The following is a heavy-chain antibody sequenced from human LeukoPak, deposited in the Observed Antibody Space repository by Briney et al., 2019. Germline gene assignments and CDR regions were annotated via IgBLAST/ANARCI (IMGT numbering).Heavy chain of an antibody. CDR1: GFTFNSYA. Sequence: GGSLRLSCAASGFTFNSYAMSWVRQAPGKGLEWVSAISGSGGSTYYADSVKGRFTISRDNSKNTLYLQMNSLRAEDTAVYYCAKDDRFNYYDSSGYSPFDYWGQGTLVTVSS. CDR3: AKDDRFNYYDSSGYSPFDY. V-gene: IGHV3-23*01. D-gene: IGHD3-22*01. J-gene: IGHJ4*02. CDR2: ISGSGGST.